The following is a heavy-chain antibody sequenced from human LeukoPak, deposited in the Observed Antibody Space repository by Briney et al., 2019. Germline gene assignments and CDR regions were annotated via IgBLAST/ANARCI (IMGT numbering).Heavy chain of an antibody. V-gene: IGHV3-74*01. Sequence: GGSLRLSCAASGFTFSSYWMHWVRQAPGKGLVWVSRINSDGSSTSYADSVKGRFTISRDNAKNTLYLRMNSRRAEDTAVYYCARARSSAIQESYYMDVWGKGTTVTVSS. D-gene: IGHD6-13*01. J-gene: IGHJ6*03. CDR2: INSDGSST. CDR3: ARARSSAIQESYYMDV. CDR1: GFTFSSYW.